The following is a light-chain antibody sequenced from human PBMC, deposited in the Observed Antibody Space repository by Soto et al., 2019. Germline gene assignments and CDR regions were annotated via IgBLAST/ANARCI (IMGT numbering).Light chain of an antibody. CDR3: QQYNNYPRT. J-gene: IGKJ1*01. CDR1: QSVSSW. V-gene: IGKV1-5*03. CDR2: KAS. Sequence: DIQMTQSPSTLSASVGDRVTITCRASQSVSSWLAWYQQKPGKAPKLLISKASSLESGVPSRLSGSGSGTEFTLTISSLQPDDFATYYCQQYNNYPRTFGQGTKVDIK.